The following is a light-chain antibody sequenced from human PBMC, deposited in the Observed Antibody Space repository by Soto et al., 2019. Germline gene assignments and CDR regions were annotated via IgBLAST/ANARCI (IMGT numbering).Light chain of an antibody. CDR1: RSVSNN. CDR2: GAS. Sequence: EIVMTQSPGILSVSPGERATLSCRASRSVSNNLAWYQQKPGLPPRLLIYGASTRATGVPARFSRSGSGTEFTLTSSSLQSEDCAVYYCEQYNNWPPLTFGGGTKVEI. V-gene: IGKV3-15*01. J-gene: IGKJ4*01. CDR3: EQYNNWPPLT.